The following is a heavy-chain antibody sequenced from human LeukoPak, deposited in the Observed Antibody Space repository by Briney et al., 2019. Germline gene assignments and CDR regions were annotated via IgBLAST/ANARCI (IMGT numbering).Heavy chain of an antibody. J-gene: IGHJ4*02. Sequence: PGGSLRLSCAASGFTFITYSMNWVRQAPGKGLEWVSSISSSSTYIYYADSVKGRFTISRDNAKNSLYLQMHSLRAEDTAVYYCARDYYGDYVFDYWGQGTLVTVPS. D-gene: IGHD4-17*01. V-gene: IGHV3-21*01. CDR1: GFTFITYS. CDR2: ISSSSTYI. CDR3: ARDYYGDYVFDY.